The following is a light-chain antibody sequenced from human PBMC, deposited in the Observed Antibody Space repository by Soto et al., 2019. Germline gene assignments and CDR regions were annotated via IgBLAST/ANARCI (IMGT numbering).Light chain of an antibody. CDR2: DAS. CDR3: QQFSSYTLFT. Sequence: AIQLTQSPSSLSASVGDRVTITCRASQGISSALAWYQQKPGKAPKLLIYDASSLESGVPSRFSGSGSGTDFTRTISSVQPEDFATYYCQQFSSYTLFTFGPGTKVDIK. CDR1: QGISSA. V-gene: IGKV1-13*02. J-gene: IGKJ3*01.